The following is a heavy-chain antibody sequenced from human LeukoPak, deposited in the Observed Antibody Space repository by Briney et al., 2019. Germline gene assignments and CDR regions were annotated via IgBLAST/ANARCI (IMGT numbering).Heavy chain of an antibody. CDR1: GGTFSSYA. CDR2: IIPIFGTA. D-gene: IGHD5-12*01. Sequence: ASVKVSCKASGGTFSSYAISWVRQAPGQGLEWMGRIIPIFGTANYAQKFQGRVTITTDESTSTAYMELRSLRSDDTAVYYCARVSVDIVANDPWGQGTLVTVSS. CDR3: ARVSVDIVANDP. V-gene: IGHV1-69*05. J-gene: IGHJ5*02.